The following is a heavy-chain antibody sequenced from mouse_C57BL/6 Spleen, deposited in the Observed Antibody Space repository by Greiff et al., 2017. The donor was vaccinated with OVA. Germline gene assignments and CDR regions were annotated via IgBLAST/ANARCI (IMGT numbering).Heavy chain of an antibody. D-gene: IGHD1-1*01. CDR1: GFTFSSYG. Sequence: EVQLKESGGDLVKPGGSLKLSCAASGFTFSSYGMSWVRQTPDKRLEWVATISSGGSYTYYPDSVKGRFTISRDNAKNTLYLQMSSLKSEDTAMYYCARDYYGSRYWYFDVWGTGTTVTVSS. CDR3: ARDYYGSRYWYFDV. CDR2: ISSGGSYT. J-gene: IGHJ1*03. V-gene: IGHV5-6*01.